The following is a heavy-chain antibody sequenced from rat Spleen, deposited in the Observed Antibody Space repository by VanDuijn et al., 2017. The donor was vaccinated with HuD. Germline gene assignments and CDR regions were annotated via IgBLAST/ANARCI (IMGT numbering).Heavy chain of an antibody. D-gene: IGHD1-11*01. V-gene: IGHV2-63*01. CDR2: VRYNGDT. J-gene: IGHJ2*01. Sequence: QVQLKESGPGLVQPSQTLSLTCTVSGFSLTDSNVHWIRQPPGKGLEWMGRVRYNGDTSYNSALKSRLSISRDTSKNQVFLKVNSLQTDDTGTYYCSRDWDFGGYSELRYWGQGVMVTVSS. CDR1: GFSLTDSN. CDR3: SRDWDFGGYSELRY.